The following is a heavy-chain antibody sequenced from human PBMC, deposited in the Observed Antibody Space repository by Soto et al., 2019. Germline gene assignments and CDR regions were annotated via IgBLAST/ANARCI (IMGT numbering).Heavy chain of an antibody. D-gene: IGHD2-2*02. J-gene: IGHJ4*02. CDR3: ATLPPRIEVRLLPIPT. V-gene: IGHV4-4*02. CDR1: GGSISSTNW. CDR2: IYHTGNT. Sequence: QAQLQQSGPRLVKPSGTLSLTCYVSGGSISSTNWWTWVRQPPGKGLEWIGEIYHTGNTNYNPSVRSRVTISVDKSNNEFSLNLRAVTAADTAVFYCATLPPRIEVRLLPIPTWGRGILVTVSS.